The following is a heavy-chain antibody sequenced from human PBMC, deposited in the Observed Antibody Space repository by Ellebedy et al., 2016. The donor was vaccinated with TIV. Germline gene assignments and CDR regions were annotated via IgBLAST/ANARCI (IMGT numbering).Heavy chain of an antibody. Sequence: SSTIYYADSVKGRFTISRDNAKNSLYLQMNSLRDEDTAIYYCAKIYDFWRGQTSYFYGMDLWGQGTTVTVS. V-gene: IGHV3-48*02. J-gene: IGHJ6*02. CDR3: AKIYDFWRGQTSYFYGMDL. CDR2: SSTI. D-gene: IGHD3-3*01.